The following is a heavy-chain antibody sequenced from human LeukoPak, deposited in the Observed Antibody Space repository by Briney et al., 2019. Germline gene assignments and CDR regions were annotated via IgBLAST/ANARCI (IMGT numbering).Heavy chain of an antibody. V-gene: IGHV3-30*02. D-gene: IGHD6-13*01. Sequence: GGSLRLSCAASGFTFSSYGMHWVPQAPGKGLEGVAFIRYDGSNKYYADSVKGRFTIYRDKSKNTLYLQMNSLRAEDTAVYYCAKEDRVGMDSSSWSYFDYWGQGTLVTVSS. J-gene: IGHJ4*02. CDR3: AKEDRVGMDSSSWSYFDY. CDR2: IRYDGSNK. CDR1: GFTFSSYG.